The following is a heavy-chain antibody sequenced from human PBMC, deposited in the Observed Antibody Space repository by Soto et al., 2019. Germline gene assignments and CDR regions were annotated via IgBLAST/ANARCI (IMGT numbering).Heavy chain of an antibody. D-gene: IGHD6-19*01. Sequence: QVQLVQSGAEVKKPGASVKVSCKASGYTFTSYDINWVRQATGQGLEWMGWMNPNSGNTGYAQKFQGRVTMTRNPSIITAYMELSSLRSEDTAVYYCAIRAYSSGLYFDYWGQGTLVTVSS. CDR1: GYTFTSYD. J-gene: IGHJ4*02. V-gene: IGHV1-8*01. CDR2: MNPNSGNT. CDR3: AIRAYSSGLYFDY.